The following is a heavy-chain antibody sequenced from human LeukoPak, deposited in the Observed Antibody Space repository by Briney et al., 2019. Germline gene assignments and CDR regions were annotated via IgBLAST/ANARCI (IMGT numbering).Heavy chain of an antibody. Sequence: GGSLRLSCAASGFTFSSHAMSWVRQAPGKGLEWVSAISGSGGSTYCADSVKGRFTISRDNSKNTLYLQMNSLRAEDTAVYYLAKDFPFSSSWSLYYCYYYMDVWGKGTTVTVSS. D-gene: IGHD6-13*01. CDR2: ISGSGGST. J-gene: IGHJ6*03. CDR3: AKDFPFSSSWSLYYCYYYMDV. CDR1: GFTFSSHA. V-gene: IGHV3-23*01.